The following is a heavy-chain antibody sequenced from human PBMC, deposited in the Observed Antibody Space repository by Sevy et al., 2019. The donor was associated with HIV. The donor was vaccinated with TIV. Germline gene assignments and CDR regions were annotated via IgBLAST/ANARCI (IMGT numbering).Heavy chain of an antibody. CDR3: ARGFAQCTTSSCYYYGMDV. D-gene: IGHD6-6*01. CDR1: GGSFSGYY. Sequence: WETLSLTCAAYGGSFSGYYRSWIRQPPGKGLEWIGEINHSGSTNYNPSLKSRVTISVDTSKNQFSLKLSSVTAADTAVYYCARGFAQCTTSSCYYYGMDVWGQGTTVTVSS. CDR2: INHSGST. J-gene: IGHJ6*02. V-gene: IGHV4-34*01.